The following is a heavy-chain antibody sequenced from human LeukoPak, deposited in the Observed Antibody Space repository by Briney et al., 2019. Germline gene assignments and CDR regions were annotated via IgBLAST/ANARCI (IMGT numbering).Heavy chain of an antibody. CDR2: INHSGST. V-gene: IGHV4-34*01. CDR3: ARGDYGVQTKYSSGWHVFDY. CDR1: GGSFSGYY. J-gene: IGHJ4*02. Sequence: PSETLSLTCAVYGGSFSGYYWSWIRQPPGKGLEWIGEINHSGSTNYNPSLKSRVTISVDTSKNQFSLKLSSATAADTAVYYCARGDYGVQTKYSSGWHVFDYWGQGTLVTVSS. D-gene: IGHD6-19*01.